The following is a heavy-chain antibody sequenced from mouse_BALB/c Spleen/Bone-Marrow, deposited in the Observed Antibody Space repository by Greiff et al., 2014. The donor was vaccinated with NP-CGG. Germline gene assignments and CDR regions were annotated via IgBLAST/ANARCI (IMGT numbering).Heavy chain of an antibody. CDR1: GFSLTDYG. CDR3: AKLNWDGGDY. Sequence: QVQLKDSGPGLVAPSQSLSITCTVSGFSLTDYGVSWIRQPPGKGLEWLGVIWGGGITYYNSALKSRLSISKDNSKSQVFLKMNSLQTDDTAMYYCAKLNWDGGDYWGQGTTLTVSS. CDR2: IWGGGIT. J-gene: IGHJ2*01. V-gene: IGHV2-6-5*01. D-gene: IGHD4-1*01.